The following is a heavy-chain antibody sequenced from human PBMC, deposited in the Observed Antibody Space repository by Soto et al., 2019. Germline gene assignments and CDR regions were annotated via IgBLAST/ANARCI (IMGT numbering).Heavy chain of an antibody. CDR1: GYTFTNFG. CDR3: ARDLGVGMEDY. Sequence: ASVKVSCKTSGYTFTNFGLSWVRQAPGQGLEWMGWISAYNGNTNYAQNFQGRVTMTTDTSTSTAYMELRSLRSDDTAVYYCARDLGVGMEDYWGQGTPVTVSS. J-gene: IGHJ4*02. D-gene: IGHD3-10*01. CDR2: ISAYNGNT. V-gene: IGHV1-18*01.